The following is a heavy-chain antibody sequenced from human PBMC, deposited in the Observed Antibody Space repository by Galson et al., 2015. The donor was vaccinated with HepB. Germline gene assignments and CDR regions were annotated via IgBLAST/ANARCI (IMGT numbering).Heavy chain of an antibody. Sequence: SVKVSCKASGYTFTSYAMHWVRQAPGRRLEWMGWINAGNGNTKYSQKFQGRVTITRDTSASTAYMELSSLRSEDTAVYYCARYSSGWYYYYYGMDVWGQGTTVTVSS. CDR2: INAGNGNT. V-gene: IGHV1-3*01. J-gene: IGHJ6*02. CDR3: ARYSSGWYYYYYGMDV. CDR1: GYTFTSYA. D-gene: IGHD6-19*01.